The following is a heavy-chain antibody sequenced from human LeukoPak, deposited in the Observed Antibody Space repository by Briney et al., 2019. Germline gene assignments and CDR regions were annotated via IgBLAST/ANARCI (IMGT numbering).Heavy chain of an antibody. CDR1: GGSISYSY. V-gene: IGHV4-59*01. CDR2: ISYTGST. J-gene: IGHJ6*02. CDR3: ARQNKVSYYYGMDV. Sequence: PSETLSLTCTVSGGSISYSYWSWIRQPPGRGLEWIGYISYTGSTNYNPSLKGRVTISVDTSKHQFSLKLSSVTAADTAVYYCARQNKVSYYYGMDVWGQGTTVTVSS.